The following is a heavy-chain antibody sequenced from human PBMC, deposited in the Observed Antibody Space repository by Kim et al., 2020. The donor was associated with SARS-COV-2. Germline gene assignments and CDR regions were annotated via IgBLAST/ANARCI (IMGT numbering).Heavy chain of an antibody. D-gene: IGHD5-18*01. Sequence: YYTPSLKSRVTISVDTSKNQFSLKLSSVTAADTAVYYCARVVAAMVYFDYWGQGTLVTVSS. J-gene: IGHJ4*02. V-gene: IGHV4-31*02. CDR3: ARVVAAMVYFDY.